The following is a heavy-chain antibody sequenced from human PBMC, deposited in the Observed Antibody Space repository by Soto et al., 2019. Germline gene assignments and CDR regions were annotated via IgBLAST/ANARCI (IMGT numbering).Heavy chain of an antibody. CDR1: GGSISSGDYY. CDR3: ARVARFCSSPSCRGRNWFDP. D-gene: IGHD2-2*01. V-gene: IGHV4-30-4*01. Sequence: QVQLQESGPGLVEPSQTLSLTCSVFGGSISSGDYYWSWLRQPPEKGLEWIGYMFYVGATYYNPSLKSRVTISVDTAKNQFSLKLNSVTAADTAVYHCARVARFCSSPSCRGRNWFDPWGQGTLVTVTS. CDR2: MFYVGAT. J-gene: IGHJ5*02.